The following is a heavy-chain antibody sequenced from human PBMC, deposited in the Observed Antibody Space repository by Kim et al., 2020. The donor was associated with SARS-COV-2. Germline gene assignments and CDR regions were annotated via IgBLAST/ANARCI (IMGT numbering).Heavy chain of an antibody. Sequence: GGSLRLSCATSGFTFREYWMTWVRQAPGKGLEWVANIKGAASEMYYVDAVKGRFTISRDNAKNSLYLEMNNLRAEDTAMYYCVPSYYRSGNFRGYWGQGTLVTVSS. J-gene: IGHJ4*02. CDR1: GFTFREYW. D-gene: IGHD3-10*01. CDR3: VPSYYRSGNFRGY. CDR2: IKGAASEM. V-gene: IGHV3-7*01.